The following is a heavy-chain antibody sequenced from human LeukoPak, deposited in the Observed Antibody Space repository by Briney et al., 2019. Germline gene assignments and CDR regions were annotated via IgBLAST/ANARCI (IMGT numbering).Heavy chain of an antibody. J-gene: IGHJ4*02. CDR3: AGDDSSGYFFDF. CDR1: GFTFNSYN. V-gene: IGHV3-48*01. Sequence: GGSLRLSCGASGFTFNSYNMNWVRQAPGKGLEWVSYFSSSSSIIYYTDSVKGRFTISRDNAKNSLYLQMNSLRAEDTAMYFCAGDDSSGYFFDFWGQGTLVTVSS. D-gene: IGHD3-22*01. CDR2: FSSSSSII.